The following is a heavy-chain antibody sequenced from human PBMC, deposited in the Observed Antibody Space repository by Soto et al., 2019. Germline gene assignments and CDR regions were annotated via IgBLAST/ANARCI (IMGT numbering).Heavy chain of an antibody. D-gene: IGHD2-15*01. CDR1: GFIFSEYA. Sequence: QVQLVESGGGVVQPGTSLRLSCEASGFIFSEYAMHWVRQAPGKGLEWVTFIWYDGRNKYYEKSVRGRFTISRDNSKNLLFLQMSGLGVEDTAVYYCARARTPGFCSGGSCYALDYWGRGTLVTVSS. CDR3: ARARTPGFCSGGSCYALDY. CDR2: IWYDGRNK. J-gene: IGHJ4*02. V-gene: IGHV3-33*01.